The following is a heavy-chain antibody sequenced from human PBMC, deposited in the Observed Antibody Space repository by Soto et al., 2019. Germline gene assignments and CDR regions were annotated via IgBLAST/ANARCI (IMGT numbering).Heavy chain of an antibody. D-gene: IGHD3-10*01. J-gene: IGHJ6*02. CDR1: GGTFSRSA. CDR3: ARDGIINIWPYYFGMDV. V-gene: IGHV1-69*13. Sequence: ASVKVSCKASGGTFSRSAISWVRQAPGQGLEWMGGIIPVFGTANYAQKFQGRVTITADESTSTAYLELSSLRSEDTALYYCARDGIINIWPYYFGMDVWGQGTTVTVSS. CDR2: IIPVFGTA.